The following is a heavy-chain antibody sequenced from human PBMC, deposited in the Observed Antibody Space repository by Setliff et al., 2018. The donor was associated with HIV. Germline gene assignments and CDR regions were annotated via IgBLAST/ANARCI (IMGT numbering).Heavy chain of an antibody. Sequence: ASVKVSCKASGYTFTSYAVNWVRQAPGQGLGWVGWIHTNTGDPTYAQGFTGRFVFSFDTSVSTAYLQISSLKAEDTAVYYCAARGEQLYYYGMDVWGQGTTVTVSS. CDR2: IHTNTGDP. V-gene: IGHV7-4-1*02. CDR3: AARGEQLYYYGMDV. J-gene: IGHJ6*02. D-gene: IGHD1-26*01. CDR1: GYTFTSYA.